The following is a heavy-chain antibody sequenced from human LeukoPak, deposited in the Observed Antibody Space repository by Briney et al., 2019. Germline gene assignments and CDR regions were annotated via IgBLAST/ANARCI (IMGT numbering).Heavy chain of an antibody. Sequence: SETLSLTCTVSGGSISSSSYYWGWIRQPPGKGLEWIGSIYYSGSTYYNPSLKSRVTISVDTSKNQFSLKLSSVTAADTAVYYCARLEANWFDYWGQGTLVTVSS. J-gene: IGHJ4*02. CDR1: GGSISSSSYY. V-gene: IGHV4-39*01. CDR2: IYYSGST. CDR3: ARLEANWFDY. D-gene: IGHD2-8*01.